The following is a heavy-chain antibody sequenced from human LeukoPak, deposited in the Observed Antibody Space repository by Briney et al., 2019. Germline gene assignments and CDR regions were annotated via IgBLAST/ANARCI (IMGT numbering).Heavy chain of an antibody. V-gene: IGHV3-23*01. J-gene: IGHJ4*02. CDR3: AKRVVYYFDY. CDR2: ISGSGGST. D-gene: IGHD2-8*02. CDR1: GFTFSSYA. Sequence: HGGSLRLSCAASGFTFSSYAMSWVRQALGKGLEWVSGISGSGGSTYSADSVKGRFTISRDNSKNTLYLQMNSLRAEDTAVYYCAKRVVYYFDYWGQGTLVTVSS.